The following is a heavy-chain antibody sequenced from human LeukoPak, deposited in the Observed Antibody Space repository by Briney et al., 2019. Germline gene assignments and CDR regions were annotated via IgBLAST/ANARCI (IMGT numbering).Heavy chain of an antibody. Sequence: GGSLRLSCAASGFTFSSYAMSWVRQAPGKGLEWASAISGSGGSTYYADSVKGRFTISRDNSKNTLYLQMNSLRAEDTAVYYCAKDTYYYDSSGYDYWGQGTLVTVSS. D-gene: IGHD3-22*01. J-gene: IGHJ4*02. CDR1: GFTFSSYA. CDR3: AKDTYYYDSSGYDY. V-gene: IGHV3-23*01. CDR2: ISGSGGST.